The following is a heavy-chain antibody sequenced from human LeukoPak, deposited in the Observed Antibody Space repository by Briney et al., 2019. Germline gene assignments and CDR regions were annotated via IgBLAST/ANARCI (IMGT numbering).Heavy chain of an antibody. V-gene: IGHV6-1*01. Sequence: SQTLSLTCAISGDSVSSNSAARNWIRQSPSRGLEWLGRTYYRSKWYNDYAVSVKSRITINPDTSKNQFSLQLNSVTPEDTAVYYCALATWELRGHYYYYYMDVWGKGTTVTVSS. J-gene: IGHJ6*03. CDR1: GDSVSSNSAA. D-gene: IGHD1-26*01. CDR3: ALATWELRGHYYYYYMDV. CDR2: TYYRSKWYN.